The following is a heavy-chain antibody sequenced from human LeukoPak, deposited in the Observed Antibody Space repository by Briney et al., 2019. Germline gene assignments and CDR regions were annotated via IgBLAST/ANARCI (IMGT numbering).Heavy chain of an antibody. CDR3: ARTVDSSGRYGYFDL. Sequence: SSVKVTCKSSGGTFSSYAISWVRQAPAQGLEWMGGIITIFGTANYAQKFQGRVTITAEKSTSPDYMELSSLRSEDTAVYYCARTVDSSGRYGYFDLWGRGTLVTVPS. CDR1: GGTFSSYA. CDR2: IITIFGTA. J-gene: IGHJ2*01. V-gene: IGHV1-69*06. D-gene: IGHD6-19*01.